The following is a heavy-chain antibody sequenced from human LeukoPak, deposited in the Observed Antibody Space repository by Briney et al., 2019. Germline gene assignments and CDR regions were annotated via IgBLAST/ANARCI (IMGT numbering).Heavy chain of an antibody. J-gene: IGHJ2*01. CDR2: ISSSSSYI. V-gene: IGHV3-21*01. CDR3: ARDGVSALNLYSDI. CDR1: GFTFSSYS. Sequence: PGGSLRLSCAASGFTFSSYSMNWVRQAPGKGLEWVSSISSSSSYIYYADSVKGRFTISRDNAKNSLYLQMNSLRAEDTAVYYCARDGVSALNLYSDIWGRGTLVTVSS. D-gene: IGHD3-3*01.